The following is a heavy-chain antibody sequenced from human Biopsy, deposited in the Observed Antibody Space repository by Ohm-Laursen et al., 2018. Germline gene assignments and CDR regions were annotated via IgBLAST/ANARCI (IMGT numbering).Heavy chain of an antibody. J-gene: IGHJ4*02. CDR3: ATPFQYYDSWGGYPPFDH. CDR2: IIAVSGLV. Sequence: SSVKVSCKASGDSFTSYAIGWVRQAPGEGLEWMGGIIAVSGLVNYAPKFQGRVSITADKSTTTAYMELSNLKSEDTAVYYCATPFQYYDSWGGYPPFDHWGQGTLATVSS. D-gene: IGHD3-3*01. V-gene: IGHV1-69*17. CDR1: GDSFTSYA.